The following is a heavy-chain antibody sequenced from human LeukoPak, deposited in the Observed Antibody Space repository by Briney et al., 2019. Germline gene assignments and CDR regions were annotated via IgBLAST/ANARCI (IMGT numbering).Heavy chain of an antibody. D-gene: IGHD1-26*01. CDR3: ARAYSGSYDFDY. Sequence: GGSLRLSCAVSGFAFSSYWMSWVRQAPGKGLEWVANIKQDGSEKYYVDSVKGRFTISRDNAKNSLYLQMNSLRAEDTAVYYCARAYSGSYDFDYWGQGTLVTVSS. CDR2: IKQDGSEK. V-gene: IGHV3-7*03. CDR1: GFAFSSYW. J-gene: IGHJ4*02.